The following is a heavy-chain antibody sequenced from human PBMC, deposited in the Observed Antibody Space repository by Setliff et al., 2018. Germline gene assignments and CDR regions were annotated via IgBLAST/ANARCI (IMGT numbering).Heavy chain of an antibody. J-gene: IGHJ3*02. CDR2: IWYDGNNK. CDR1: GFLFSSFG. CDR3: AKDLRSSPRVIDAFDI. D-gene: IGHD2-2*01. V-gene: IGHV3-33*06. Sequence: GGSLRLSCPASGFLFSSFGMHWVRQAPGKGLEWVAVIWYDGNNKYYADSVKGRFTISRDNSKSILYLQMNNLRAEDTAVYYCAKDLRSSPRVIDAFDIWGQGTMVTVSS.